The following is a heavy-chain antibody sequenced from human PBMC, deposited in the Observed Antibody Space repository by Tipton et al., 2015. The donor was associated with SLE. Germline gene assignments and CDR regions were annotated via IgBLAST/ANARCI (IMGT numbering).Heavy chain of an antibody. CDR2: MYYSGST. CDR3: ARSRVSGDFDI. J-gene: IGHJ3*02. Sequence: TLSLTCTVSGDSFSSSPYYWGWISPPPGKGLEWIGSMYYSGSTYYNTSLKSRVTISVDTSKNQFSLKLSSVTAADTAVYYCARSRVSGDFDIWGQGTMVTVSS. D-gene: IGHD2-21*01. CDR1: GDSFSSSPYY. V-gene: IGHV4-39*07.